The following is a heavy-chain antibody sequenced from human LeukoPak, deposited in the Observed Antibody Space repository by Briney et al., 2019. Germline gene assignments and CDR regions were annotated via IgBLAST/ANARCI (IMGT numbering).Heavy chain of an antibody. CDR1: GGTFSSYA. V-gene: IGHV1-69*05. CDR2: IIPIFGTA. J-gene: IGHJ4*02. CDR3: ARDRIAARRGTRGYFDY. Sequence: SVKVSCKASGGTFSSYAISWVRQAPGQGLEWMGRIIPIFGTANYAQKFQGRATITTDESTSTAYMEQSSLRSEDTAVYYCARDRIAARRGTRGYFDYWGQGTLVTVSS. D-gene: IGHD6-6*01.